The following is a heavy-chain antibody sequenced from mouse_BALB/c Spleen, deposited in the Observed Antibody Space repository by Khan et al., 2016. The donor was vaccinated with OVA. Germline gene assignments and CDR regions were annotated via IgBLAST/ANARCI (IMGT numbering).Heavy chain of an antibody. J-gene: IGHJ2*01. CDR1: GYTFTTYW. CDR3: ARDRIDY. V-gene: IGHV1-7*01. CDR2: INPTSGYT. Sequence: QIQLVQSGTELAKPGASVKMSCKASGYTFTTYWMHWVKQGPGQGLEWIGYINPTSGYTDYNEKFKDKATLSADKSSSTAYMQLSSLTSEDSAVYYCARDRIDYWGQGTTLTVSS.